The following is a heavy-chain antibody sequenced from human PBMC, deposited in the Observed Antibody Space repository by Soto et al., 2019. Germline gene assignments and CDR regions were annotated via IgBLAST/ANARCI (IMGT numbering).Heavy chain of an antibody. J-gene: IGHJ4*01. V-gene: IGHV3-23*01. CDR2: ISGNAGDT. CDR3: AKMSTGSIRDY. CDR1: GRTFSSYA. Sequence: GGSLILSCAASGRTFSSYAISWVRQAPGKGLEWVSSISGNAGDTNYADSAKGRFTISRDNSKNTLYLQMNSLRAEDTAVYYCAKMSTGSIRDYWGQGTLVTVYS. D-gene: IGHD3-3*02.